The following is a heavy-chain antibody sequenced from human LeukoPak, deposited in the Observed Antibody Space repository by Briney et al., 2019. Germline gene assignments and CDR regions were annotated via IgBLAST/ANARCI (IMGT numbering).Heavy chain of an antibody. Sequence: GGSLRLSCAVSGFTSSYYYMSWVRQAPGKGLEWVSYISSSSSTIYYADSVKGRFTISRDNAKNSLYLQMNSLRAEDTAVYYCAKTLRFRIAAAALGHYYYMDVWGKGTTVTVSS. CDR2: ISSSSSTI. CDR3: AKTLRFRIAAAALGHYYYMDV. CDR1: GFTSSYYY. J-gene: IGHJ6*03. D-gene: IGHD6-13*01. V-gene: IGHV3-48*04.